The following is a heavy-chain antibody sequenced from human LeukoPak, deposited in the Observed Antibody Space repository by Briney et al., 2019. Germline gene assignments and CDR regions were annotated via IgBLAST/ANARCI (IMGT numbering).Heavy chain of an antibody. CDR2: IYYSGST. V-gene: IGHV4-59*01. Sequence: SETLSLTCTVSGGSISSYYWSWIRQPPGKGLEWIGYIYYSGSTNYNPSLKSRVTISVDTSKNQLSLRLSSVTAADTAVYYCARQYSGSYGFDYWDQGTLVTVSS. CDR3: ARQYSGSYGFDY. D-gene: IGHD1-26*01. CDR1: GGSISSYY. J-gene: IGHJ4*02.